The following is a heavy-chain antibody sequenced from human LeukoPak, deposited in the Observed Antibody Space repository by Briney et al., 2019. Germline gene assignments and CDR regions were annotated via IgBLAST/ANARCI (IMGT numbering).Heavy chain of an antibody. J-gene: IGHJ4*02. CDR1: GYTFTGYY. CDR3: ARGFSSSPSANKY. Sequence: GASVKVSCKASGYTFTGYYMHWVRQAPGQGLEWMGWINPNSGGTNYAQKFQGRVTMTRDTSISTAYMELSRLRSDDTAVYYCARGFSSSPSANKYWGQGTLVTVSS. D-gene: IGHD6-6*01. V-gene: IGHV1-2*02. CDR2: INPNSGGT.